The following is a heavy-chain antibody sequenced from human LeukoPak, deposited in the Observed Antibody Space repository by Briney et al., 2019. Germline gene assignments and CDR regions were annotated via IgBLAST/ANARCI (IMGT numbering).Heavy chain of an antibody. D-gene: IGHD2-2*01. Sequence: ASVKVSCKASGYTFTSYDINWVRQAPGQGLEWMGWIYPNSGGTNYAQKFQGRVTMTRDTSISTAYMELSRLRSDDTAVYYCARSDQFPYYMDVWGKGTTVTVSS. V-gene: IGHV1-2*02. CDR2: IYPNSGGT. CDR1: GYTFTSYD. CDR3: ARSDQFPYYMDV. J-gene: IGHJ6*03.